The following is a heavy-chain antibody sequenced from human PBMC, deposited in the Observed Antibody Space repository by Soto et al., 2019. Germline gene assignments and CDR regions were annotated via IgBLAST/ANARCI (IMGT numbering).Heavy chain of an antibody. CDR2: ISAYNGNT. CDR1: GYTFTSYG. D-gene: IGHD5-18*01. CDR3: ARVRRGYSYGTYYYYYGMDV. J-gene: IGHJ6*02. V-gene: IGHV1-18*04. Sequence: ASVKVSCKASGYTFTSYGISWVRQAPGQGLEWMGWISAYNGNTNYAQKLQGRVTMTTDTSTSTAYMELRSLRSDDTAVYYCARVRRGYSYGTYYYYYGMDVWGQGTTVTVSS.